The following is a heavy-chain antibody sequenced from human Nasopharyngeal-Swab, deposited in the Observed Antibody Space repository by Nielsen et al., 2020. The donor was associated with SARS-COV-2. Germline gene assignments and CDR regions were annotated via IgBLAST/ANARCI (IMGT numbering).Heavy chain of an antibody. D-gene: IGHD2-15*01. CDR2: ISGSGGST. J-gene: IGHJ6*02. CDR3: ASNPAGGYCSGGRCYGYYGMDV. V-gene: IGHV3-23*01. Sequence: WIRQPPGKGLEWVSAISGSGGSTYYADSVKGRFTISGDNSKNTLYLQMNSLRAEDTAVYYCASNPAGGYCSGGRCYGYYGMDVWGQGTTVTVSS.